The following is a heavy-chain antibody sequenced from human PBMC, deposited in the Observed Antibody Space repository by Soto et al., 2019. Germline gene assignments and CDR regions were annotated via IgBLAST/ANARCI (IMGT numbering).Heavy chain of an antibody. V-gene: IGHV3-74*01. J-gene: IGHJ4*02. CDR1: GFTFSSYW. Sequence: EVQLVESGGGLVPPGGSLRLSCAASGFTFSSYWMHWVRQAPGKGLVWVSRINSDGSSTNYADSVKGQFTISRDNAKNALYLQMNSLRAEDTAVYYCGRGASGSYRLDYWGQGTLVTVSS. CDR3: GRGASGSYRLDY. CDR2: INSDGSST. D-gene: IGHD3-10*01.